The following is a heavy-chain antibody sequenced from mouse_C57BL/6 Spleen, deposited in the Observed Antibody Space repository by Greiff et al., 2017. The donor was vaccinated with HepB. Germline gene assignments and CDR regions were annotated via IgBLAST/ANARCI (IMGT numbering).Heavy chain of an antibody. J-gene: IGHJ4*01. V-gene: IGHV5-9-1*02. D-gene: IGHD1-1*01. CDR3: TRVEGTTVVAHYYAMDY. CDR2: ISSGGDYI. Sequence: EVQGVESGEGLVKPGGSLKLSCAASGFTFSSYAMSWVRQTPEKRLEWVAYISSGGDYIYYADTVKGRFTISRDNARNTLYLQMSSLKSEDTAMYYCTRVEGTTVVAHYYAMDYWGQGTSVTVSS. CDR1: GFTFSSYA.